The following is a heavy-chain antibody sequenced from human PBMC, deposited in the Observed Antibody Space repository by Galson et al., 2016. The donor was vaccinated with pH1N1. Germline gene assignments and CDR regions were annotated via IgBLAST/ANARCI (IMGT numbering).Heavy chain of an antibody. Sequence: ETLSLTCTVSGGSISSSSYYWGWIRQPPGKGLEWIGRIYYSGSTYYNPSLKSRVTISVDTSKNQFSLKLSSVTAADTAVYYGARHGAGEYSDWFDPWGQGTLVTVSS. CDR1: GGSISSSSYY. CDR2: IYYSGST. CDR3: ARHGAGEYSDWFDP. J-gene: IGHJ5*02. V-gene: IGHV4-39*01. D-gene: IGHD2/OR15-2a*01.